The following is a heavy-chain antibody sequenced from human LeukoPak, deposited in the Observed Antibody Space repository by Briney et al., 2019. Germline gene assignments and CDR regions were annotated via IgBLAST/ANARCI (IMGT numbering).Heavy chain of an antibody. CDR3: ARGEDGYSSSWLGECFDY. CDR1: GFTFSHYT. D-gene: IGHD6-13*01. CDR2: ISYDGSNK. Sequence: GGSLRLSCVAPGFTFSHYTLHWVRQAPGKGLEWVAVISYDGSNKYYADSVKGRFTISRDNSKNTLYLQINSPRAADTAVYYCARGEDGYSSSWLGECFDYWGQGTLVTVSS. V-gene: IGHV3-30-3*01. J-gene: IGHJ4*02.